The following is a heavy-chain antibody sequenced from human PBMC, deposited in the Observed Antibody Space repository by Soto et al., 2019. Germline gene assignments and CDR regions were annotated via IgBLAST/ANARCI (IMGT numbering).Heavy chain of an antibody. Sequence: QVQLQQWGAGLLKPSETLSLTCAVYGGSFSDHYWSWIRQPPGKGLEWIGEGNHRGSTNYNPSLKRRVTISADTSKNQFSLKLRSVTAADAALYYCARGISLKVMIQRDAPDKYHFDSWGQGTLVTVSS. D-gene: IGHD2-2*01. CDR1: GGSFSDHY. V-gene: IGHV4-34*01. CDR2: GNHRGST. CDR3: ARGISLKVMIQRDAPDKYHFDS. J-gene: IGHJ4*02.